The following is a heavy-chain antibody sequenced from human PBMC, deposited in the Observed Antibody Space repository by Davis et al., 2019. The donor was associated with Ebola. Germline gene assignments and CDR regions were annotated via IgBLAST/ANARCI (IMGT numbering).Heavy chain of an antibody. D-gene: IGHD5-12*01. CDR1: SCTFTRYY. V-gene: IGHV1-46*01. CDR2: INPNDDTT. CDR3: ARALGYTGYLPEY. Sequence: SVIVSCKASSCTFTRYYMHCVRQPPRQALEWMGVINPNDDTTYYPQKFQGRVTMTRYTSTSTVYMEVRSLRSEDTAVYYCARALGYTGYLPEYWGQGTLVTVSS. J-gene: IGHJ4*02.